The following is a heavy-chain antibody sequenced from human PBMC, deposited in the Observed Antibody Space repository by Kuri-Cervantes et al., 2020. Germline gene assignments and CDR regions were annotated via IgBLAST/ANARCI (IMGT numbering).Heavy chain of an antibody. CDR2: IYYSGST. Sequence: SETLSLTFTVSGGAISSSSYYWGWIRQPPGKGLEWIGSIYYSGSTYYNPSLKSRVTISVDTSKNQFSLKLSSVTAADTAVYYCARLFVDYYDSSGYVGFWGQGTLVTVSS. V-gene: IGHV4-39*01. D-gene: IGHD3-22*01. CDR3: ARLFVDYYDSSGYVGF. J-gene: IGHJ4*02. CDR1: GGAISSSSYY.